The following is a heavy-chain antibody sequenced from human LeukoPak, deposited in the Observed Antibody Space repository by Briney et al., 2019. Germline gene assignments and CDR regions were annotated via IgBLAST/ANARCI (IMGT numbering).Heavy chain of an antibody. CDR1: GFNIRSHG. CDR3: VSADIWGNYRTDS. V-gene: IGHV3-33*01. D-gene: IGHD3-16*02. CDR2: IWYNGDTK. J-gene: IGHJ5*01. Sequence: GGSLRLSCAASGFNIRSHGMHWVRQAPGKGLEWLAVIWYNGDTKYYADSVKGRFTVSRDDSQNTLHLQMDSLRAEDTAVYYCVSADIWGNYRTDSWGHGALVVVSS.